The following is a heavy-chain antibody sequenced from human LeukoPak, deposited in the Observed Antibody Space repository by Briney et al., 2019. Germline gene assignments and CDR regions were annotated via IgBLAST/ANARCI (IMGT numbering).Heavy chain of an antibody. CDR3: ARAPPYSSASWGYYGMDV. J-gene: IGHJ6*02. CDR2: IGIAGDT. CDR1: GFTFSSYD. D-gene: IGHD6-6*01. Sequence: GGSLRLSCAASGFTFSSYDMHWVRQTIGKGLEWVSSIGIAGDTYYPGSVKGRFTTSRENAKNSLYLQMNSLGAGDTAVYYCARAPPYSSASWGYYGMDVWGQGTTVTVSS. V-gene: IGHV3-13*01.